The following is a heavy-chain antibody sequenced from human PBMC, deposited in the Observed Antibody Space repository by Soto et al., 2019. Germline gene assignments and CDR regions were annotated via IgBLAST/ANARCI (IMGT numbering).Heavy chain of an antibody. D-gene: IGHD5-18*01. CDR3: ARDPRGYSYGVLDY. J-gene: IGHJ4*02. CDR1: GYTFASYA. CDR2: ISAYNGNT. Sequence: ASVKVSCKASGYTFASYAISWMRQAPGQGLEWMGWISAYNGNTNYAQKLQGRVTMTTDTSTSTAYMELRSLRSDDTAVYYCARDPRGYSYGVLDYWGQGTLVNVS. V-gene: IGHV1-18*01.